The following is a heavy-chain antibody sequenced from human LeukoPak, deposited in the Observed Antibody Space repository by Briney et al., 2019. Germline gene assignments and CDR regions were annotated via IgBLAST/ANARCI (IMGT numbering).Heavy chain of an antibody. CDR3: AKDQRAAAGWGFDP. V-gene: IGHV3-7*01. Sequence: GGSLRLSCAASGFIFSSYWMSWVRQAPGKGLEWVANIKQDGSEKYYVDSEKGRFTISRDNAKNSLYLQMNSLRAEDTAVYYCAKDQRAAAGWGFDPWGQGTLVTVSS. D-gene: IGHD6-13*01. CDR1: GFIFSSYW. J-gene: IGHJ5*02. CDR2: IKQDGSEK.